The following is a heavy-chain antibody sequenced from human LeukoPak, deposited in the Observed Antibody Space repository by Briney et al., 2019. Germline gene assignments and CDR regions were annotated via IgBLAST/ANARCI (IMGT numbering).Heavy chain of an antibody. J-gene: IGHJ5*02. V-gene: IGHV3-23*01. CDR1: GFTFSTFA. D-gene: IGHD2-8*02. Sequence: GGSLRLSCVASGFTFSTFAMLWVRQPPGKGLEGGSSIFPDSGEIHYADSVRGRFTISRDNSKNTLSLQMNSLRAEDTAIYYCATYRQVLLPFEAWGQGTLVTVSS. CDR2: IFPDSGEI. CDR3: ATYRQVLLPFEA.